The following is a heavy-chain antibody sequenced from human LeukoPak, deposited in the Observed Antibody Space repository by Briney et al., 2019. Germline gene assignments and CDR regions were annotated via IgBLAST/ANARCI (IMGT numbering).Heavy chain of an antibody. CDR1: GGSISSRSYY. J-gene: IGHJ5*02. V-gene: IGHV4-39*07. CDR2: IYHSGTT. Sequence: SETLSLTCTVSGGSISSRSYYWGWIRQPPGKGLEWIGSIYHSGTTYYNPSLKSRVTISVDTSKNQFSLKLSSVTAADTAMYYCARDRNSGWSTPFDPWGQGTLVTVSS. CDR3: ARDRNSGWSTPFDP. D-gene: IGHD6-19*01.